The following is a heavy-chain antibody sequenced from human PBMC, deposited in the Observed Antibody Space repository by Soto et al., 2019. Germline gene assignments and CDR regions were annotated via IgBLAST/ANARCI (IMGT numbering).Heavy chain of an antibody. V-gene: IGHV3-11*01. D-gene: IGHD1-26*01. Sequence: PGGSLRLSCAASGFTFSDYYMSWIRQAPGKGLEWVSYISNSGSTKFYADSVTGRFTISRDNAKNSLHLQMNSLRVDDTAGYFCAIGPGWETGISTFYAISVWGQGTTVTVS. J-gene: IGHJ6*02. CDR1: GFTFSDYY. CDR2: ISNSGSTK. CDR3: AIGPGWETGISTFYAISV.